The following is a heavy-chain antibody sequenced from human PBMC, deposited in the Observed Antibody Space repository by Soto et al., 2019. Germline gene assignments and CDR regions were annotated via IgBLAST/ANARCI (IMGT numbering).Heavy chain of an antibody. CDR3: AKEWGYGYGYGALYI. D-gene: IGHD5-18*01. V-gene: IGHV3-23*01. J-gene: IGHJ3*02. Sequence: PGKGLEWVSAISGSGGSTYYADSVKGRFTISRDNSKNTLYLQMNSLRAEDTAVYYCAKEWGYGYGYGALYICCYGTTVTVSS. CDR2: ISGSGGST.